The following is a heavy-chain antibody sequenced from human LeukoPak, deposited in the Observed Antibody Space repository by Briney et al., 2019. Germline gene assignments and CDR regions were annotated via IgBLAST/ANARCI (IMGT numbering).Heavy chain of an antibody. CDR2: INPTVTGT. CDR1: GYTFINNW. V-gene: IGHV1-46*01. J-gene: IGHJ5*02. CDR3: ARDNSVGDIAWWFDP. D-gene: IGHD3-10*01. Sequence: GASVKVSCKASGYTFINNWMHWVRQAPGQGLEWIGLINPTVTGTLYAQKFQGRVTMTRDMSTSTDYMELSSLRSEDTTVYYCARDNSVGDIAWWFDPWGQGTLVTVSS.